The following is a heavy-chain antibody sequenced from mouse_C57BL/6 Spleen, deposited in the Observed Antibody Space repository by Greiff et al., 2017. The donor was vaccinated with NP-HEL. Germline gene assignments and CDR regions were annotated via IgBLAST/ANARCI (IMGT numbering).Heavy chain of an antibody. J-gene: IGHJ2*01. CDR2: IHPNSGST. V-gene: IGHV1-64*01. CDR1: GYTFTSYW. CDR3: ARIGITTVVAIDY. Sequence: VQMKQTGAELVKPGASVKLSCKASGYTFTSYWMHWVKQRPGQGLEWIGMIHPNSGSTNYNEKFKSKATLTVDKSSSTAYMQLSSLTSEDSAVYYCARIGITTVVAIDYWGQGTTLTVSS. D-gene: IGHD1-1*01.